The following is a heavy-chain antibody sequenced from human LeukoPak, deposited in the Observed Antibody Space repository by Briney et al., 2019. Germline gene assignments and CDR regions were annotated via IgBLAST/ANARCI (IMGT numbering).Heavy chain of an antibody. J-gene: IGHJ4*02. CDR1: GFTFSSYG. CDR2: IWYDGSNK. CDR3: AREGYCSGGSCFPYFDY. Sequence: PGGSLRLSCAASGFTFSSYGMHWVRQAPGKGLEWVAVIWYDGSNKYYADSAKGRFTISRDNSKNTLYLQMNSLRAEDTAVYYCAREGYCSGGSCFPYFDYWGQGTLVTVSS. V-gene: IGHV3-33*01. D-gene: IGHD2-15*01.